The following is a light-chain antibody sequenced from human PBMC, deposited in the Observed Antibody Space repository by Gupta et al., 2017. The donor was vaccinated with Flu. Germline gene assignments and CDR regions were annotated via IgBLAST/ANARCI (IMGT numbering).Light chain of an antibody. CDR1: QSVSSSY. J-gene: IGKJ2*01. CDR3: QQYGSSPLYT. CDR2: GAS. Sequence: EIVLTHSPATLSLSPGERATLSCRASQSVSSSYLAWYQQKPGQAPRLLIYGASSRATGIPDRFSGSGSGTDFTLTISRLEPEDFAAYYCQQYGSSPLYTFGQGTKLEIK. V-gene: IGKV3-20*01.